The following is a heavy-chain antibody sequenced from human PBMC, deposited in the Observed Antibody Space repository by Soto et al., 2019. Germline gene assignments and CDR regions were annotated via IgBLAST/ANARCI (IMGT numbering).Heavy chain of an antibody. CDR3: ARLVVVVAATSDRY. CDR2: ISYDGSNK. J-gene: IGHJ4*02. CDR1: GFTFSSYA. Sequence: GGSLRLSCAASGFTFSSYAMHWVRQAPGKGLEWVAVISYDGSNKYYADSVKGRFTISRDNSKNTLYLQMNSLRAEDTAVYYCARLVVVVAATSDRYWGQGTLVTVSS. D-gene: IGHD2-15*01. V-gene: IGHV3-30-3*01.